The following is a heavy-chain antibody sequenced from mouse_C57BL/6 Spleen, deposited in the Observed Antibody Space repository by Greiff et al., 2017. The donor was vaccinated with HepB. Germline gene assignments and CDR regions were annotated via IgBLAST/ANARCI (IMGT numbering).Heavy chain of an antibody. V-gene: IGHV5-4*01. D-gene: IGHD2-5*01. Sequence: EVQLVESGGGLVKPGGSLKLSCAASGFTFSSYAMSWVRQTPEKRLEWVATISDGGSYTYYPDNVKGRFTISRDNAKNNLYLQMSHLKSEDTAMYYCARGDSNFAYWGQGTLVTVSA. CDR1: GFTFSSYA. CDR3: ARGDSNFAY. J-gene: IGHJ3*01. CDR2: ISDGGSYT.